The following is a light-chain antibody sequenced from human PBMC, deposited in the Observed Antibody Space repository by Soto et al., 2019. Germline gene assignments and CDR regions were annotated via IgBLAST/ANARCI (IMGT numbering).Light chain of an antibody. V-gene: IGLV2-14*02. Sequence: SVLAQPASVSGSPGQSITISCTGTSSDVGAYNSVSWYQQHPHRAPQVIIYKGTQRPSGVSNRFSGSTSGNAASLTISALQADDEADYYCSSYTSSSSFVFGTGTKVTVL. J-gene: IGLJ1*01. CDR1: SSDVGAYNS. CDR3: SSYTSSSSFV. CDR2: KGT.